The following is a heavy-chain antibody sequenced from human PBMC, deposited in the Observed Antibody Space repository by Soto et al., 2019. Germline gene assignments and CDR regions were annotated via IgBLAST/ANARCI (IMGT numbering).Heavy chain of an antibody. CDR2: IKGDGSQK. CDR3: ARDRGWLAYDY. J-gene: IGHJ4*02. CDR1: EFTFSTSW. D-gene: IGHD6-19*01. Sequence: GGFLRLSCAASEFTFSTSWINWVRQAPGKGLEWVASIKGDGSQKYYVDSVTGRFTISRDNAKNSVYLQMNSLRAEDTAVYYCARDRGWLAYDYWGQGALVTVSS. V-gene: IGHV3-7*01.